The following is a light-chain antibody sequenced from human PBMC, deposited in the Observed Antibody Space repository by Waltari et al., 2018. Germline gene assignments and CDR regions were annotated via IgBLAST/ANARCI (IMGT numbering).Light chain of an antibody. J-gene: IGLJ1*01. CDR1: SSDVGGYNY. V-gene: IGLV2-8*01. CDR2: EVS. Sequence: QSALTQPPSASGSPGQSVTISCTGTSSDVGGYNYVSWYQQHPGKAPKLIIYEVSKLPSGVPDRFAGSKSGKTASLTVSGLQAEDEADYYCSSYAGSNTYVFGTGTKVTVL. CDR3: SSYAGSNTYV.